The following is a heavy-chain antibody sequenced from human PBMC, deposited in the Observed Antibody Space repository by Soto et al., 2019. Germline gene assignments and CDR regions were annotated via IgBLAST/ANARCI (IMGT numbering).Heavy chain of an antibody. CDR1: GYTFINYY. V-gene: IGHV1-46*01. Sequence: ASVKVSCKASGYTFINYYMHWVRQAPGQGLEWIGGIIPSDGSTHYAQRFQDRVIMTRDTSTSTVYMELNSLRSEDSAVYYCARGGPELATIGSFDYWGQGTLVTVPS. CDR3: ARGGPELATIGSFDY. J-gene: IGHJ4*02. CDR2: IIPSDGST. D-gene: IGHD5-12*01.